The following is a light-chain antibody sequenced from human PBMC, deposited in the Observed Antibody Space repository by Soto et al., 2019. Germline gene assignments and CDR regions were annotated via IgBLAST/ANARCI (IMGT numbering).Light chain of an antibody. Sequence: EIVLTQSPGTLCLSLAEGATLSCRASQSGFGTYLAWFQQKPGQAPRLLIYAASNRATGIPDRFSGSGSGTDFTLTISRLEPEDFALYYGHQYGNSPWTLGQGTKVEIK. V-gene: IGKV3-20*01. CDR2: AAS. J-gene: IGKJ1*01. CDR3: HQYGNSPWT. CDR1: QSGFGTY.